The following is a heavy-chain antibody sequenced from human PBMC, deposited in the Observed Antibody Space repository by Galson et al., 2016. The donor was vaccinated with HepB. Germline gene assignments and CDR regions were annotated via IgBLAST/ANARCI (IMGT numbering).Heavy chain of an antibody. D-gene: IGHD5-24*01. J-gene: IGHJ4*02. V-gene: IGHV3-23*01. CDR3: AKARRDGYNVVHFFTPARPPLDY. Sequence: SLRLSCAASGFTFSSYAMSWVRQAPGKGLEWVSAISGSGGSTYYADSVKGRFTISRDNSKNTLYLQMNSLRAEDTAVYYCAKARRDGYNVVHFFTPARPPLDYWGQGTLVTVSS. CDR2: ISGSGGST. CDR1: GFTFSSYA.